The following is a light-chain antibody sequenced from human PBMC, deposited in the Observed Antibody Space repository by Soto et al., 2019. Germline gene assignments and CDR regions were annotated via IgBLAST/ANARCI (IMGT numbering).Light chain of an antibody. V-gene: IGLV2-14*01. Sequence: QSALTQPASVSGSPGQSITISCTGTISDVGSFEYVSWYQHQPGKAPKLIIYDVTKRPSGVSNRFSGSKSGNTASLTISGIQAEDEGDYYCGSITRSSTSVFGTGTKVTVL. CDR3: GSITRSSTSV. CDR1: ISDVGSFEY. J-gene: IGLJ1*01. CDR2: DVT.